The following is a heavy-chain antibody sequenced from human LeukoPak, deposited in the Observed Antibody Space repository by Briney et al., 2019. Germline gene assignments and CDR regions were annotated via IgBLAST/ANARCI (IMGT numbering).Heavy chain of an antibody. V-gene: IGHV3-23*01. Sequence: QSGGSLRLSCAASGFPFNNHGMSWVRQAPGKGLEWVSGIIGGAGSTYYADSVKGRFTISGDNSKNTLFLQMNSLRAEDTGVYYCAKAWDCSSTSCPLTELDYWGQGTLVTVSS. CDR1: GFPFNNHG. D-gene: IGHD2-2*01. CDR3: AKAWDCSSTSCPLTELDY. J-gene: IGHJ4*02. CDR2: IIGGAGST.